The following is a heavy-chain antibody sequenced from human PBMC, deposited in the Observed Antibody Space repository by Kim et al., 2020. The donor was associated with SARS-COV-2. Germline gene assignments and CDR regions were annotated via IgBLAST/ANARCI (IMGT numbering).Heavy chain of an antibody. V-gene: IGHV3-33*06. CDR2: IWHDGSNK. Sequence: GGSLRLSCAASGFTFSSYAMHWVRQAPGKGLEWVAVIWHDGSNKYYGDSVKGRFTISRDNSKNTLYLQMNSLRAEDTAVYYCAKDLGVRGIITGLFDYWGEGTLVTVSS. D-gene: IGHD3-10*01. J-gene: IGHJ4*02. CDR1: GFTFSSYA. CDR3: AKDLGVRGIITGLFDY.